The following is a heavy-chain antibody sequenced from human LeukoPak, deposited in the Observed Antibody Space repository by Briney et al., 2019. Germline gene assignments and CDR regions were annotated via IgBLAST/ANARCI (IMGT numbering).Heavy chain of an antibody. D-gene: IGHD2-2*01. CDR3: ARDNLQGIPADREYYFDY. CDR2: INPNSGGT. V-gene: IGHV1-2*02. CDR1: GYTFTGYY. Sequence: GASVKVSCKASGYTFTGYYMHWVRQAPGQGLEWMGWINPNSGGTNYAQKFQGRVTMTRDTSISTAYMELNRLRSDDTAVYYCARDNLQGIPADREYYFDYWGQGTLSPSPQ. J-gene: IGHJ4*02.